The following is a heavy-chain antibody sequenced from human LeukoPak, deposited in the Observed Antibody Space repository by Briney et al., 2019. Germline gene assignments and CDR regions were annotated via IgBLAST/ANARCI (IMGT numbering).Heavy chain of an antibody. D-gene: IGHD1-14*01. CDR3: ARDRIRGDY. CDR1: GFTFSSYS. V-gene: IGHV3-21*01. Sequence: PGGSLRLSCAASGFTFSSYSMIWPRHAPGKGREGVSSISSSSSYIYYADSVKGRFTISRDNAKNTLYLQMNSLRAEDTAVYYCARDRIRGDYWGQGTLVTVSS. J-gene: IGHJ4*02. CDR2: ISSSSSYI.